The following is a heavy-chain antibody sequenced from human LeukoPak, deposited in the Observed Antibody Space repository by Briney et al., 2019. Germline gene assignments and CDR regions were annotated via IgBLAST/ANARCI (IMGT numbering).Heavy chain of an antibody. CDR3: ARDRITGATRDHYYYYMDI. V-gene: IGHV4-4*08. J-gene: IGHJ6*03. Sequence: SETLSLTCTVSGGSISDYYWSWIRQPPGKGLEWIGYIHNSGSTNYNPSLTGRVTISVDTSKNQFSLRLSSVTAADAAVYYCARDRITGATRDHYYYYMDIWAKGPRSPSP. D-gene: IGHD7-27*01. CDR1: GGSISDYY. CDR2: IHNSGST.